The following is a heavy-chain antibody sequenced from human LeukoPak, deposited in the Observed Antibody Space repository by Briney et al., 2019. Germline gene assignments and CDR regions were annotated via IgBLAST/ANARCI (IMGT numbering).Heavy chain of an antibody. CDR2: IYYSGST. D-gene: IGHD3-22*01. CDR3: ARGGPYYYDSSGYPS. V-gene: IGHV4-30-4*01. Sequence: SETLSLTCTVSGGSISSGDYYWSWIRQPPGKGLEWIGYIYYSGSTYYNPSLKSRVTISVDTSKNQFSLKLSSVTAADTAVYYCARGGPYYYDSSGYPSWGQGTLVTVSS. CDR1: GGSISSGDYY. J-gene: IGHJ5*02.